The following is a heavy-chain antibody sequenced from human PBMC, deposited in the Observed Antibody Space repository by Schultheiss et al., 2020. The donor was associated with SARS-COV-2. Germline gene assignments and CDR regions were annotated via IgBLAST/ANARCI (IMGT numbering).Heavy chain of an antibody. V-gene: IGHV3-23*01. Sequence: GGSLRLSCAASGFTFSSYSMNWVRQAPGKGLEWVSAISGSGGTTYYADSVKGRFTISRDNSKNTLYLQMNSLRAEDTAVYYCARDGPWDGGKATPYFQHWGQGTLVTVSS. CDR2: ISGSGGTT. D-gene: IGHD2-15*01. CDR3: ARDGPWDGGKATPYFQH. J-gene: IGHJ1*01. CDR1: GFTFSSYS.